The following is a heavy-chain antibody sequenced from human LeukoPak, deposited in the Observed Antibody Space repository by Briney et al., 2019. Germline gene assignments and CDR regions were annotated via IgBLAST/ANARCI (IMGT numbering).Heavy chain of an antibody. CDR1: GYTFTSYY. CDR3: ARAGEGGAKIVPAAPYYYYYYGMDV. D-gene: IGHD2-2*01. J-gene: IGHJ6*02. CDR2: INPSGGST. Sequence: ASVKVSCKASGYTFTSYYMHWVRQAPGQGLEWMGIINPSGGSTSYAQKFQGRVTMTRDTSTSTVYMELSSLRSEDTAVYYCARAGEGGAKIVPAAPYYYYYYGMDVWGQGTTVTVSS. V-gene: IGHV1-46*01.